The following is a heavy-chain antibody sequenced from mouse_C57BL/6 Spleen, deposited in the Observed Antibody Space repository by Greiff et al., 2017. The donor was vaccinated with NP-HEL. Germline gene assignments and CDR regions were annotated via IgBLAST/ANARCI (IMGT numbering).Heavy chain of an antibody. CDR2: ISDGGSYT. Sequence: EVKLVESGGGLVKPGGSLKLSCAASGFTFSSYAMSWVRQTPEKRLEWVATISDGGSYTYYPDNVKGRFTISRDNAKNNLDLQMSHLKSEDTAMYYCARGYSSSWLAYWGQGTLVTVSA. D-gene: IGHD1-1*01. V-gene: IGHV5-4*03. CDR1: GFTFSSYA. CDR3: ARGYSSSWLAY. J-gene: IGHJ3*01.